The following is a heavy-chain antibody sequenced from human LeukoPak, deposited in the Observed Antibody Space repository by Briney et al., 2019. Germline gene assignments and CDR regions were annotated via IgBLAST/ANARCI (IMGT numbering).Heavy chain of an antibody. CDR2: INWNGENT. V-gene: IGHV3-20*04. Sequence: GGSLRLSCIASGFTFHHYGLTWVRQVPGKGLECISDINWNGENTAYADSVQGRFTISRDNARNSLYLQVKSLRPDDTALYYCARDRGSAYYGGFDLWGQGALVTVSA. J-gene: IGHJ4*02. CDR3: ARDRGSAYYGGFDL. D-gene: IGHD3-10*01. CDR1: GFTFHHYG.